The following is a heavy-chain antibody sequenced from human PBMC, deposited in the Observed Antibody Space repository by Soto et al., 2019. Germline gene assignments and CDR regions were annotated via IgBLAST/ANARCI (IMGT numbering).Heavy chain of an antibody. J-gene: IGHJ6*02. CDR1: GGSISSVGYY. V-gene: IGHV4-31*03. Sequence: SETLSLTCTVSGGSISSVGYYWSWIRQHPGKGLEWIGYIYYSGSTYYNPSLKSRVTISVDTSKNQFSLKLSSVTAADTAVYYCARDYLRYSGWNNDYYGMDVWGQGTTVTVSS. D-gene: IGHD4-17*01. CDR3: ARDYLRYSGWNNDYYGMDV. CDR2: IYYSGST.